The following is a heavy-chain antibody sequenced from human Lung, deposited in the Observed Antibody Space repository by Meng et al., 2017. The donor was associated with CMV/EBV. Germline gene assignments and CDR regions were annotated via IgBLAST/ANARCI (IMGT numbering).Heavy chain of an antibody. D-gene: IGHD3-3*01. V-gene: IGHV1-18*01. Sequence: ASVKVSXKASGYTFTSYGISWVRQAPGQGLEWMGWISAYNGNTNYAQKLQGRVTMTTDTSTSTAYMELRSLRSDDPAVYYCAISPGGTYDWWSGYFNYGMDVWGQGXTVTVSS. CDR3: AISPGGTYDWWSGYFNYGMDV. CDR1: GYTFTSYG. J-gene: IGHJ6*02. CDR2: ISAYNGNT.